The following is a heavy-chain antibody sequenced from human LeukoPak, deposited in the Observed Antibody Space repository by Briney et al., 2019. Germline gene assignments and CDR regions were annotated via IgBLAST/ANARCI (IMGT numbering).Heavy chain of an antibody. CDR1: GGSISSYY. CDR3: ARGSMVRGVIPYNWFDP. Sequence: SETLSLTGTVSGGSISSYYWSWIRQPPGKGLEWIGYIYYSGSTNYNPSLKSRATISVDTSKNQFSLKLSSVTAADTAVYYCARGSMVRGVIPYNWFDPWGQGTLVTVSS. V-gene: IGHV4-59*01. D-gene: IGHD3-10*01. J-gene: IGHJ5*02. CDR2: IYYSGST.